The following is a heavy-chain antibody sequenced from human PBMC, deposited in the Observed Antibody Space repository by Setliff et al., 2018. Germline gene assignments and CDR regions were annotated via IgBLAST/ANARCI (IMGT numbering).Heavy chain of an antibody. Sequence: GGSLRLSCEAFGFTFNNYWMSWVRQAPGKGLEWVANIMQDGGAQYYLDSVKGRFTVSRDNSNNTLYLHMSSLRAEDTAVYYCARIFLYGTSWYFDNWGQGTLVTVSS. D-gene: IGHD3-3*01. J-gene: IGHJ4*02. CDR2: IMQDGGAQ. V-gene: IGHV3-7*03. CDR3: ARIFLYGTSWYFDN. CDR1: GFTFNNYW.